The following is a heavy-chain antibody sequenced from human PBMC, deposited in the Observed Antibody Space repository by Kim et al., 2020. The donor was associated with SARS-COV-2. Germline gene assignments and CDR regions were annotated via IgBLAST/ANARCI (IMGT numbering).Heavy chain of an antibody. V-gene: IGHV3-15*01. CDR3: NIVVDRGLDY. D-gene: IGHD2-15*01. Sequence: GGSLRLSCAASGFTFNNAWMSWVRQAPGKGLEWVGRIKSETDGGTKDYGAPVKGRFTISRDDSKNTVYLQMTNLKTEDAAVYYCNIVVDRGLDYWGQGAL. J-gene: IGHJ4*03. CDR1: GFTFNNAW. CDR2: IKSETDGGTK.